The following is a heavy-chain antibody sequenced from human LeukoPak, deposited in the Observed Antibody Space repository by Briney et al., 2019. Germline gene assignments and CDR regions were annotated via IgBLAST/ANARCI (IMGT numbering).Heavy chain of an antibody. J-gene: IGHJ4*02. CDR2: IKSNSDGGTT. CDR3: LWWDY. Sequence: GGSLRLSCAASGFTFSSYSMNWVRQAPGKGLEWVGRIKSNSDGGTTDYAASVKGRFTISRDDSKNTVYLQMNSLKTEDTAVYYCLWWDYWGQGTLVTVSS. D-gene: IGHD2-21*01. V-gene: IGHV3-15*01. CDR1: GFTFSSYS.